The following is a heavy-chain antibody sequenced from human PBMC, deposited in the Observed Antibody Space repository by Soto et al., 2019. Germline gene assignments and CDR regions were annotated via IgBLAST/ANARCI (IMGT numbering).Heavy chain of an antibody. CDR3: AKGRSELLRRPYYFDY. CDR2: ISYDGSNK. J-gene: IGHJ4*02. Sequence: QVQLVESGGGVVQPGRSLRLSCAASGFTFSSYGMHWVRQAPGKGLEWVAVISYDGSNKYYADSVKGRFTISRDNSKNTLYLQMNSLRAEDTAVYYCAKGRSELLRRPYYFDYWGQGTLVTVSS. CDR1: GFTFSSYG. V-gene: IGHV3-30*18. D-gene: IGHD1-26*01.